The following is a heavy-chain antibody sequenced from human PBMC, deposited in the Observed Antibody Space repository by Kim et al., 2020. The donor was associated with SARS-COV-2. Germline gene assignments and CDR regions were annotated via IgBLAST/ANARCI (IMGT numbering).Heavy chain of an antibody. D-gene: IGHD3-22*01. J-gene: IGHJ3*02. CDR1: GYSFTSYW. CDR2: IDPSDSYT. Sequence: GESLKISCKGSGYSFTSYWISWVRQMPGKGLEWMGRIDPSDSYTNYSPSFQGHVTISADKSISTAYLQWSSLKASDTAMYYCARQSPPYYYDSSGYYYDIWGQGTMVTVSS. V-gene: IGHV5-10-1*01. CDR3: ARQSPPYYYDSSGYYYDI.